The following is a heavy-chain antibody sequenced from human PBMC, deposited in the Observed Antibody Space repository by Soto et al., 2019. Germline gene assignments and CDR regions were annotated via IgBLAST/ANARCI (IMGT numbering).Heavy chain of an antibody. D-gene: IGHD3-3*01. Sequence: PGGSLRLSCAAFGFTFSSYGMHWVRQAPGKGLEWVAVISYDRSNKYYADSVKGRFTISRDNSKNTLYLQMNSLRAEDTAVYYCAKDGHLLYFSYRFDYWGQGTLVTVSS. CDR2: ISYDRSNK. V-gene: IGHV3-30*18. CDR1: GFTFSSYG. CDR3: AKDGHLLYFSYRFDY. J-gene: IGHJ4*02.